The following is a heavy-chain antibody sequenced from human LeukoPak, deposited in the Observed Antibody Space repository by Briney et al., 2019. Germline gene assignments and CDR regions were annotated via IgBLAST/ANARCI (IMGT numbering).Heavy chain of an antibody. D-gene: IGHD6-19*01. J-gene: IGHJ5*02. CDR1: GFTFGDYA. CDR3: ASFVSSGWLSWFDP. V-gene: IGHV3-49*03. CDR2: IRNKAYGGTT. Sequence: PGGSLRLSCTTSGFTFGDYAMSWFRQAPGKGLDWVTFIRNKAYGGTTEYAASVKGRFTISRDDSKSIAYLYMNSLKTEDTAVYYCASFVSSGWLSWFDPWGQGTLVTVSS.